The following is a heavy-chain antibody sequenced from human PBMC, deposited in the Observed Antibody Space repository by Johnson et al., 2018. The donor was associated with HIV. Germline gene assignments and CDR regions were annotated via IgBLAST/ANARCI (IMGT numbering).Heavy chain of an antibody. CDR1: GFTFSDYY. V-gene: IGHV3-66*01. J-gene: IGHJ3*02. CDR3: ARVGQWLVHCTVCAFDI. CDR2: ISWDGGST. Sequence: VQLVESGGGVVQPGGSLRLSCAASGFTFSDYYMSWIRQAPGKGLEWVSLISWDGGSTYYADSVKGRFTISRDNSKNTLYLQMNSLRAEDTAVYYCARVGQWLVHCTVCAFDIWGQGTMVTVSS. D-gene: IGHD6-19*01.